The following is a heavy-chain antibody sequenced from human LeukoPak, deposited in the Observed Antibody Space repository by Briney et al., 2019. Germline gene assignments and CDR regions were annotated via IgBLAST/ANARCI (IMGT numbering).Heavy chain of an antibody. D-gene: IGHD1-26*01. CDR1: GGSISSGGYY. CDR2: IYHSGST. Sequence: SETLSLTCTVSGGSISSGGYYWSWIRQPPGKGLEWIGYIYHSGSTYYNPSRKSRVTISVDRSKNQFSLKLSSVTAADTAVYYCAGVFKAGLVGATYSYGMDVWGQGTTVTVSS. CDR3: AGVFKAGLVGATYSYGMDV. V-gene: IGHV4-30-2*01. J-gene: IGHJ6*02.